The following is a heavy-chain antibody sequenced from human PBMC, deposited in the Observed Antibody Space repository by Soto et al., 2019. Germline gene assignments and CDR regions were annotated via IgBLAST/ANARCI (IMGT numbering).Heavy chain of an antibody. Sequence: PGESLKISCKGSGYSFTSYWIGWVRQMPGKGLEWMGIIYPGDSDTRYSPSFQGQVTISADKSISTAYLQWSSLKASDTAMYYCARHWVETCSSTSCYRPTHKYGYYFDYWGQGTLVTVSS. CDR1: GYSFTSYW. V-gene: IGHV5-51*01. D-gene: IGHD2-2*01. J-gene: IGHJ4*02. CDR2: IYPGDSDT. CDR3: ARHWVETCSSTSCYRPTHKYGYYFDY.